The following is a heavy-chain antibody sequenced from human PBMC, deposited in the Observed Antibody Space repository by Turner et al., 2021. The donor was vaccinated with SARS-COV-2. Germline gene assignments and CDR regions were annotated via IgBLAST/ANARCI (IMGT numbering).Heavy chain of an antibody. D-gene: IGHD2-8*01. CDR2: IGSPSSK. Sequence: EVQLVESGGGLVKPGGSLRHSCAASGLKFNNYTMTWVRQAPGKGLEWVSSIGSPSSKYYADSVKGRFTISRDNAKNSLFLKMNSLRGEDTAVYYCARGCTNAVCIQYWGQGTLVTVSS. CDR3: ARGCTNAVCIQY. J-gene: IGHJ4*02. V-gene: IGHV3-21*01. CDR1: GLKFNNYT.